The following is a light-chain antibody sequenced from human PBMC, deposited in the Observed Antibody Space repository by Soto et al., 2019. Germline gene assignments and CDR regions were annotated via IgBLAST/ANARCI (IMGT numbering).Light chain of an antibody. Sequence: DIVMTQSPLSLPVTPGEPASISCRSSQNLLHSNGYNYLDWYLQKPGQSPQLLIYLGSNRASGVPDRCSGSGSGTDFTLKISRVEAADVGVYYCMQGLQPPWTFGQGTKVEIK. V-gene: IGKV2-28*01. CDR3: MQGLQPPWT. J-gene: IGKJ1*01. CDR1: QNLLHSNGYNY. CDR2: LGS.